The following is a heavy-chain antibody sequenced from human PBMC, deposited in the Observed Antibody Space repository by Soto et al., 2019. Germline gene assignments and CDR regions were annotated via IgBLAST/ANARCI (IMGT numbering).Heavy chain of an antibody. J-gene: IGHJ5*02. CDR3: ARDVGNGYGSSWYL. D-gene: IGHD6-13*01. CDR1: GFTFSSYA. Sequence: QVQLVESGGGVVQPGRSLRLSCAASGFTFSSYAMHWVRQAPGKGREWVAVISYDGSNKYYADSVKGRFTISRDNSKNTLYLQMNSLRAEDTAVYYCARDVGNGYGSSWYLWGQGTLVTVSS. CDR2: ISYDGSNK. V-gene: IGHV3-30-3*01.